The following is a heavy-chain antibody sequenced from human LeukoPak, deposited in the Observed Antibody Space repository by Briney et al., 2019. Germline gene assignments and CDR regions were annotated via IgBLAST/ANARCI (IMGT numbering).Heavy chain of an antibody. V-gene: IGHV3-21*01. D-gene: IGHD2-15*01. Sequence: GGSLRLSCAASGFTFDSYTMNWVRQAPGKGLEWVSSIRSGGGLVDYADSVKGRFTISRDNAKNSLYLQMNSLRAEDTAVYYCARESILPYYFDYWGQGTLVTVSS. CDR3: ARESILPYYFDY. J-gene: IGHJ4*02. CDR2: IRSGGGLV. CDR1: GFTFDSYT.